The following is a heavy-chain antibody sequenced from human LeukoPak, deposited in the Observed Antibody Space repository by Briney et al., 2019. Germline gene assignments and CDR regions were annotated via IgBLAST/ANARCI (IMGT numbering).Heavy chain of an antibody. D-gene: IGHD4-17*01. J-gene: IGHJ3*02. V-gene: IGHV3-7*01. CDR3: GRGHYGLDI. Sequence: GGSLRLSCVASRFTVIQHLTSWVRQAPGKGLEWVAHINADGGERDSADSGTGRVTISKDNTKNSVYLQLSSLRAEDTARYYCGRGHYGLDIWGQGTMVTVSS. CDR2: INADGGER. CDR1: RFTVIQHL.